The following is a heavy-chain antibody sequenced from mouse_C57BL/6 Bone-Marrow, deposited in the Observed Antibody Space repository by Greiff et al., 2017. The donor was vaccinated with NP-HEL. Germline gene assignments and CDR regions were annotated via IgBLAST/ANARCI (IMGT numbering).Heavy chain of an antibody. V-gene: IGHV5-12*01. CDR2: ISNGGGST. D-gene: IGHD3-2*02. Sequence: EVQRVESGGGLVQPGGSLKLSCAASGFTFSDYYMYWVRQTPEKRLEWVAYISNGGGSTYYPDTVKGRFTISRDNAKNTLYLQMSRLKSEDTAMYYCSRHPAAQAFYWDFDVWGTGTTVTVSS. CDR1: GFTFSDYY. CDR3: SRHPAAQAFYWDFDV. J-gene: IGHJ1*03.